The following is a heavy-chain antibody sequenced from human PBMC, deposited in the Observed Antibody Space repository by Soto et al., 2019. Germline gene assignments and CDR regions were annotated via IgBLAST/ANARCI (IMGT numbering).Heavy chain of an antibody. Sequence: QVQLVESGGGVVQPGRSLRLSCAASGFTFSSYAMHWVRQAPGKGLEWVAVISYDGSNKYYADSVKGRFTISRDNSKNKLYLQMNSLRAEDTAVYYCAREVEAVENTGMDVWGQGNTVTVSS. V-gene: IGHV3-30-3*01. CDR1: GFTFSSYA. CDR3: AREVEAVENTGMDV. CDR2: ISYDGSNK. J-gene: IGHJ6*02. D-gene: IGHD6-19*01.